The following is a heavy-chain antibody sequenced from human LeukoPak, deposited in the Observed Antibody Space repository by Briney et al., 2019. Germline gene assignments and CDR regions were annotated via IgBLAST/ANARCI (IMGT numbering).Heavy chain of an antibody. D-gene: IGHD2-15*01. CDR1: GGSNSSYY. Sequence: PSETLSLTCTVSGGSNSSYYWSWIRQPAGRGLEWIGRIYTSGSTDYNPSLKSRVTMSVDTSKNQFSLYLSSVTAADTAVYYCGRGAKYCSGGSCYTYYFDYWGQGTLVTVSS. V-gene: IGHV4-4*07. CDR3: GRGAKYCSGGSCYTYYFDY. CDR2: IYTSGST. J-gene: IGHJ4*02.